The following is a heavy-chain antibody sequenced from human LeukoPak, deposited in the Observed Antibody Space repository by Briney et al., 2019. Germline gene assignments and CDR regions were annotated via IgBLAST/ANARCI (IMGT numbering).Heavy chain of an antibody. V-gene: IGHV3-48*04. J-gene: IGHJ6*03. CDR2: ISSSSSTI. CDR3: ARGSNRSGYYYHYYYYMDV. Sequence: GGSLRLSCAASGFTFSSYSMNWVRQAPGKGLEWVSYISSSSSTIYYADSVKGRFTISRDNAKNSLYLQMNSLRAEDTAVYYCARGSNRSGYYYHYYYYMDVWGKGTTVTVSS. D-gene: IGHD3-3*01. CDR1: GFTFSSYS.